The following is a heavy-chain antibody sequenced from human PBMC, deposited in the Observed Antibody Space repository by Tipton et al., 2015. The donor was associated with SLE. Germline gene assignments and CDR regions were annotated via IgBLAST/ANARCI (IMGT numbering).Heavy chain of an antibody. J-gene: IGHJ4*02. CDR3: ARGGYYDAPDF. Sequence: TLSLTCSVSGGSMGNYYCSWIRQPPGKGLEWIGYIHYSGSTNYNPSLKSRVIMSADTSRSQFSLELSSVTTADTALYYCARGGYYDAPDFWGQGTLATVSS. CDR1: GGSMGNYY. D-gene: IGHD3-3*01. CDR2: IHYSGST. V-gene: IGHV4-59*01.